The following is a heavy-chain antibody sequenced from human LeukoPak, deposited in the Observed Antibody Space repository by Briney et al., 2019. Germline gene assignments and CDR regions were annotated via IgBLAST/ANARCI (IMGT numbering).Heavy chain of an antibody. CDR3: ARDRAVRYFDY. Sequence: GGSLRLSCAASGFTFSSYAMSWVRQAPGKGLEWVSSIIDRGGATYYADSVKGRFTISRDNSKNTLYLEMNSLRAEDTAVYYCARDRAVRYFDYWGQGTLVTVSS. D-gene: IGHD3-16*02. V-gene: IGHV3-23*01. CDR2: IIDRGGAT. CDR1: GFTFSSYA. J-gene: IGHJ4*02.